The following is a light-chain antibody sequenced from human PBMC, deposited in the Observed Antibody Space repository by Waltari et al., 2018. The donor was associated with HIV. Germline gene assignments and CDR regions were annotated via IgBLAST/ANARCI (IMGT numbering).Light chain of an antibody. CDR1: QHIKTL. V-gene: IGKV1-39*01. CDR2: GVS. Sequence: QLTQSPSSLSASLGDKVTITCRASQHIKTLLNLYKLRPGKAPRLLIYGVSGLPTGVPSRFTGGGSGADFTHHINKLQPEDFASYFCQQTYSVSITYGPGTRVEI. CDR3: QQTYSVSIT. J-gene: IGKJ5*01.